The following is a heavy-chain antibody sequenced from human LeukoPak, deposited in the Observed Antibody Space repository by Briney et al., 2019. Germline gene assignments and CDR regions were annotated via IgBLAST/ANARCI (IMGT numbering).Heavy chain of an antibody. D-gene: IGHD2-21*02. J-gene: IGHJ4*02. V-gene: IGHV3-7*01. CDR1: GFTFTKFW. Sequence: GGSLRLSCEASGFTFTKFWMSWVRQAPGKGLEWVANIQEDGKRENYVDSVRGRFTISRDNAKNSIYLQMNSLRVEDTAVYYCAKDIVGGGDDYWGQGTLVIVSS. CDR3: AKDIVGGGDDY. CDR2: IQEDGKRE.